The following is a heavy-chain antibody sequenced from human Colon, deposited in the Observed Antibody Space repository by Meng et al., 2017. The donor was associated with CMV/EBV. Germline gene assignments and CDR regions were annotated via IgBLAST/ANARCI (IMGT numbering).Heavy chain of an antibody. Sequence: GESLKISCAASGFTFSSYWMSWVRQAPGKGLEWVANIKQDGSEKYYVDSVKGRFTISRDNAKNSLYLQMNSLRAEDTAVYYCAREMRLPAAKGRYGMDVWGQGTLVTVSS. D-gene: IGHD2-2*01. J-gene: IGHJ6*02. CDR2: IKQDGSEK. CDR3: AREMRLPAAKGRYGMDV. CDR1: GFTFSSYW. V-gene: IGHV3-7*01.